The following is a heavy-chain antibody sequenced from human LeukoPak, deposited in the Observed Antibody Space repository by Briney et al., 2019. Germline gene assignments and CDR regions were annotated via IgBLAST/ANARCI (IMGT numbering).Heavy chain of an antibody. Sequence: GKSLRLSCAASGFTFSSYGMHWVRQAPGKGLEWVAVISYDGRNKYYADSVKGRLTISRDISKNTLYLQMNSLRFEDTAVYYCTRDGQRTGENMDYWGRGTLVTVSS. CDR3: TRDGQRTGENMDY. CDR2: ISYDGRNK. J-gene: IGHJ4*02. D-gene: IGHD6-25*01. V-gene: IGHV3-30*03. CDR1: GFTFSSYG.